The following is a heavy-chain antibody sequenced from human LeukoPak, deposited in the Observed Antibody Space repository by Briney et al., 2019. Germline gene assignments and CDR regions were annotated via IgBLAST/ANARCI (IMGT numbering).Heavy chain of an antibody. V-gene: IGHV3-30*03. D-gene: IGHD2-2*01. CDR1: GFTFSSYG. Sequence: GRSLRLSCAASGFTFSSYGMHWVRQAPGKGLEWVAVISYDGSNKYYADSVKGRFTISRDNSKNTLYLQMNSLRAEDTAVYYCARSIGTSWYYYYYGMDVWGQGTTVTVSS. J-gene: IGHJ6*02. CDR3: ARSIGTSWYYYYYGMDV. CDR2: ISYDGSNK.